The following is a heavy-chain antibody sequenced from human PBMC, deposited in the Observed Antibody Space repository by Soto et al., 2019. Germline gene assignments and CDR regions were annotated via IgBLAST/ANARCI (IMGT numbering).Heavy chain of an antibody. V-gene: IGHV3-74*01. J-gene: IGHJ3*01. CDR1: ESTFRSYW. Sequence: PGGSLRLSCAASESTFRSYWMHWVRQSPGKGLVWVSRISGDGSSTTYADSVRGRFTISRDNAKNTVYLQMDSLRAEDTAVYYCARSLPGTYGAFDLWGQGTMVTVSS. CDR3: ARSLPGTYGAFDL. CDR2: ISGDGSST. D-gene: IGHD1-7*01.